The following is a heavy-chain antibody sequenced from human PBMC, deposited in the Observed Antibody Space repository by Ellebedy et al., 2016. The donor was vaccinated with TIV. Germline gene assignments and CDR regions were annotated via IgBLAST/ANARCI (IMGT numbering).Heavy chain of an antibody. D-gene: IGHD4-23*01. CDR2: IYSSGST. Sequence: SETLSLXCTVSGGSISCGSDYWSWIRQPAGKGLEWIGRIYSSGSTNYNPSLKRRVTMSVDTSKNQFSLKLNSVTAADTAVYYCARERATTVVTPFYFDYWGQGTLVTVSS. V-gene: IGHV4-61*02. CDR1: GGSISCGSDY. CDR3: ARERATTVVTPFYFDY. J-gene: IGHJ4*02.